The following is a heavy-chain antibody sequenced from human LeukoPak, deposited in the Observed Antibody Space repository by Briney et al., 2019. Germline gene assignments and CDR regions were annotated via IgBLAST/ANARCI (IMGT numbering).Heavy chain of an antibody. V-gene: IGHV5-51*01. D-gene: IGHD4-17*01. CDR3: ARQGTTVTHEGAFDI. CDR2: INPGDSDT. Sequence: GESLKISCKGSGYSFTSYWIGWVRQMPGKGLEWMGIINPGDSDTRYSPSFQGHVTFSGGKSTSTAYLQWSSLKASDTAMYYCARQGTTVTHEGAFDIWGQGTMVTVS. J-gene: IGHJ3*02. CDR1: GYSFTSYW.